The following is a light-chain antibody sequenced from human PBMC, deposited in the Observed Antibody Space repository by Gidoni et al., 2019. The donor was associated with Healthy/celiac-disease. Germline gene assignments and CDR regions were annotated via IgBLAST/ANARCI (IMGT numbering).Light chain of an antibody. J-gene: IGKJ2*01. Sequence: DIQMTQSPSTLSASVGDRVTITCRASQSISSWLAWYQQKPGKAPKLLIYAASSLESGVQSRFSGSGSGTEFTLTISSLQPDDFATYYCQQYNRYYTFGQGTKLEIK. CDR2: AAS. V-gene: IGKV1-5*01. CDR1: QSISSW. CDR3: QQYNRYYT.